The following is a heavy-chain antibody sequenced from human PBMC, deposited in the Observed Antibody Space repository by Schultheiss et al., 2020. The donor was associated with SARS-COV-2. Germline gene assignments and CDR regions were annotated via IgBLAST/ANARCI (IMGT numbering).Heavy chain of an antibody. D-gene: IGHD5-18*01. CDR3: ARGYPSALEV. CDR1: GYTFNNYH. V-gene: IGHV1-18*01. J-gene: IGHJ3*01. CDR2: ISGDNGHT. Sequence: ASVKVSCRASGYTFNNYHIIWVRQAPGQGLEWMGWISGDNGHTKHGQKPQDRVTLTTDTSTSTAYLELRSLRSDDTAVYYCARGYPSALEVWGQGTMVTVSS.